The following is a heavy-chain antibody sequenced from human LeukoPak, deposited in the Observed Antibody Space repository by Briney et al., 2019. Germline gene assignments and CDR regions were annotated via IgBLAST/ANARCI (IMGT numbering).Heavy chain of an antibody. Sequence: SETLSLTCAVYGGSFSGYYWSWIRQPPGKGLEWIGEINHSGSTNYNPSLKSRVTISVDTSKNQFSLKLSSVTAADTAVYYCARLRGSSSRPDAFDIWGQGTMVTVSS. D-gene: IGHD6-13*01. CDR3: ARLRGSSSRPDAFDI. V-gene: IGHV4-34*01. J-gene: IGHJ3*02. CDR2: INHSGST. CDR1: GGSFSGYY.